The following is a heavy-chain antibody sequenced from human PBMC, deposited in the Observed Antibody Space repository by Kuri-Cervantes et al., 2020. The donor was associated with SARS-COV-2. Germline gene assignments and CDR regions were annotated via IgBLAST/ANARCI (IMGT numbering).Heavy chain of an antibody. J-gene: IGHJ4*02. D-gene: IGHD2-2*02. CDR3: ADCSSTSCYTMSYFDY. CDR2: IYHSGST. CDR1: GDSIKSGYF. Sequence: SETLSLTCAVSGDSIKSGYFWGWIRQPPGKPMEWIASIYHSGSTYYNPSLQSRVTISVDKSKNQFSLKLSSVTAADTAVHYCADCSSTSCYTMSYFDYWGQGTLVTVSS. V-gene: IGHV4-38-2*01.